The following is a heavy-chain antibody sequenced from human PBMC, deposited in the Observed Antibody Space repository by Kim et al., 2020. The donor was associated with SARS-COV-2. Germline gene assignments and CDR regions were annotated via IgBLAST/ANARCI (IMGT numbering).Heavy chain of an antibody. CDR2: ISYDGSNK. CDR3: AKEMGGRYDFWSGYSLGAYYFDY. V-gene: IGHV3-30*18. J-gene: IGHJ4*02. D-gene: IGHD3-3*01. CDR1: GFTFSSYG. Sequence: GGSLRLSCAASGFTFSSYGMHWVRQAPGKGLEWVAVISYDGSNKYYADSVKGRFTISRDNSKNTLYLQMNSLRAEDTAVYYCAKEMGGRYDFWSGYSLGAYYFDYWGQGTLVTVSS.